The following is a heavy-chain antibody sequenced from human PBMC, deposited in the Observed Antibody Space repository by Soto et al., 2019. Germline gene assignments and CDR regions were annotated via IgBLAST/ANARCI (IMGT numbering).Heavy chain of an antibody. J-gene: IGHJ4*02. V-gene: IGHV3-23*01. CDR1: GFTFSSYA. CDR2: ISGSGGST. Sequence: GGSLRLSCAASGFTFSSYAMSWVRQAPGKGLEWVSAISGSGGSTYYADSMKGRFTISRDNSKNTLYLQMNSLRAEDTAVYYSAKEYVQLERLRGYYFDYWGQGTLVTVSS. D-gene: IGHD1-1*01. CDR3: AKEYVQLERLRGYYFDY.